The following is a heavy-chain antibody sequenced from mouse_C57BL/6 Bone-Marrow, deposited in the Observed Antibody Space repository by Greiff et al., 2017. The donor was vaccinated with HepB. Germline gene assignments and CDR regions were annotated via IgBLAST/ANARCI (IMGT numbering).Heavy chain of an antibody. CDR3: TTPGYAMVY. Sequence: EVQLQQSGAELVRPGASVTLSCTASGFNIKDDYTHWVKQRPEQGLEWIGWIDPENGDTEYASRFQGKATITADTSCNTAYLQLSSLTSGDTAVYYWTTPGYAMVYWGQGTIVTVS. V-gene: IGHV14-4*01. J-gene: IGHJ4*01. CDR2: IDPENGDT. CDR1: GFNIKDDY.